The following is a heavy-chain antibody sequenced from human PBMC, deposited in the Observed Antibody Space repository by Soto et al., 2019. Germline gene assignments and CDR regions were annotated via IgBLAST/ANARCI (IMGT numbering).Heavy chain of an antibody. CDR3: ARVSTIGAGYYYMDV. Sequence: AVKVSCKASGGTFSSYTISWVRQAPGQGLEWMGRIIPILGIANYAQKFQGRVTITADKSTSTAYMELSSLRSEDTAVYYCARVSTIGAGYYYMDVWGKGTTVTVSS. D-gene: IGHD3-3*02. J-gene: IGHJ6*03. CDR1: GGTFSSYT. CDR2: IIPILGIA. V-gene: IGHV1-69*02.